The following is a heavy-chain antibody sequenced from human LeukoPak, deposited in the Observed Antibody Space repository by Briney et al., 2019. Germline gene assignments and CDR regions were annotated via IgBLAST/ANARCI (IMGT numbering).Heavy chain of an antibody. Sequence: SETLSLTCAVSGGSISSSNWWSWVRQPPGKGLEWIGEIYHSGSTYYNPSLKSRVTISVDKSKNQFSLKLSSVTAADTAVYYCARVVDSSSWYYFDYWGQGTLVTVSS. CDR3: ARVVDSSSWYYFDY. J-gene: IGHJ4*02. CDR2: IYHSGST. V-gene: IGHV4-4*02. D-gene: IGHD6-13*01. CDR1: GGSISSSNW.